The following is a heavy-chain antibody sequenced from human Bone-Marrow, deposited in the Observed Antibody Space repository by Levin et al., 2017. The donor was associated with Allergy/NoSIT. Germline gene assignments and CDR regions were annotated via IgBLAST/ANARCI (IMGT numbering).Heavy chain of an antibody. CDR1: GFTFGDYA. Sequence: PGGSLRLSCTASGFTFGDYAMSWFRQAPGKGLEWVGFIRSKAYGGTTEYAASVKGRFTISRDDSKSIAYLQMNSLKTEDTAVYYCTRGGWDYGDYYYYGMDGWGQGTTVTVSS. V-gene: IGHV3-49*03. CDR3: TRGGWDYGDYYYYGMDG. CDR2: IRSKAYGGTT. D-gene: IGHD4-17*01. J-gene: IGHJ6*02.